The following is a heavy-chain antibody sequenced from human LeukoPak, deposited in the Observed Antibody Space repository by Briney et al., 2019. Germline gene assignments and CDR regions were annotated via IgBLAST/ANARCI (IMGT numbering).Heavy chain of an antibody. J-gene: IGHJ4*02. CDR3: ARDRSPYYYDSSGYLY. Sequence: GGSLRLSCAPSGFTFSSYWMHWVRQAPGKGLVWVSRINSDGSSTSYADSVKGRFTISRDNAKNTLYLQMNSLRAEDTAVYYCARDRSPYYYDSSGYLYWGQGTLVTVSS. CDR2: INSDGSST. CDR1: GFTFSSYW. D-gene: IGHD3-22*01. V-gene: IGHV3-74*01.